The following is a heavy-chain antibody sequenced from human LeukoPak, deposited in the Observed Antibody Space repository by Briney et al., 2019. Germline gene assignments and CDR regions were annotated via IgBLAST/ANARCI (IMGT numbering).Heavy chain of an antibody. CDR1: GGTISSYY. CDR3: ARARGTVAIDY. CDR2: IYTSGST. V-gene: IGHV4-4*07. D-gene: IGHD5-12*01. Sequence: SETLSLTCTVSGGTISSYYWSWIRQPAGKGLEWIGRIYTSGSTNYNPSPKSRVTLSVDTSKNQFSLKMRSVTAADTAVYYCARARGTVAIDYWGQGTLVTVSS. J-gene: IGHJ4*02.